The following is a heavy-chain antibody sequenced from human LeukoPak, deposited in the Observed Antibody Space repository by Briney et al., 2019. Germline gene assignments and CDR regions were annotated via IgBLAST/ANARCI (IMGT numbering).Heavy chain of an antibody. CDR2: INPNIGGT. CDR3: ARGSGGSKRSYYMDV. V-gene: IGHV1-2*02. D-gene: IGHD3-10*01. CDR1: GYTFTGYY. Sequence: ASVKVSCQASGYTFTGYYMHWVRQAPGQGLEWMGGINPNIGGTNYAQKFQGRVTMTRDTSISTAYMELSRLRSDDTAVYYCARGSGGSKRSYYMDVWGKGTTVTVSS. J-gene: IGHJ6*03.